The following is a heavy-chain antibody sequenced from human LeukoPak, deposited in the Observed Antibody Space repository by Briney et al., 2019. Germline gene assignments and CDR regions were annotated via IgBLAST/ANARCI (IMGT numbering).Heavy chain of an antibody. CDR2: ISSSSSTI. D-gene: IGHD6-19*01. CDR1: GFTFSSYS. J-gene: IGHJ4*02. CDR3: AKDLRGSGWLFDY. Sequence: GGSLRLSCAASGFTFSSYSMNWVRQAPGKGLEWVSYISSSSSTIYYADSVKGRFTISRDNAKNSLYLQLNSLRAEDTAVYYCAKDLRGSGWLFDYWGQGTLVTVSS. V-gene: IGHV3-48*01.